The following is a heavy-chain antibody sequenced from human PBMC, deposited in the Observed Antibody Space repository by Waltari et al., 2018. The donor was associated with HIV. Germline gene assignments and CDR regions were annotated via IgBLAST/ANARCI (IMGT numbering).Heavy chain of an antibody. CDR3: ATRGDYGDLPKYFDL. D-gene: IGHD4-17*01. CDR1: GGSFSPYY. CDR2: INNSGSI. V-gene: IGHV4-34*02. J-gene: IGHJ2*01. Sequence: VELQLGGAGLLKPSETLSLSGAVSGGSFSPYYWSWIRQPPGKGLEWMGEINNSGSINFKPSLKSRLNISLDASKKQSSLHLTSVTAADTALYYCATRGDYGDLPKYFDLWGRGTLVTVSS.